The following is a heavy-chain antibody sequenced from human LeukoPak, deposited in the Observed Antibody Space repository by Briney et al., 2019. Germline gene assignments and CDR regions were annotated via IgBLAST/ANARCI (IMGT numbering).Heavy chain of an antibody. D-gene: IGHD2-15*01. CDR1: GDSVSSKSVA. V-gene: IGHV6-1*01. Sequence: SQTLSLTCAISGDSVSSKSVAWDWIRQSPSRGLEWLGRTYYRSKWYNEYAVSVKSRITINPDTSKNQFSLQLNSVTPEDTAVYYCAHASGYFDYWGQGTLVTVSP. CDR2: TYYRSKWYN. J-gene: IGHJ4*02. CDR3: AHASGYFDY.